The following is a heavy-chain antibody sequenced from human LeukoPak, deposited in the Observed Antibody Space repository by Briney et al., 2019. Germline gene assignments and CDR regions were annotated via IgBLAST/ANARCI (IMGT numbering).Heavy chain of an antibody. J-gene: IGHJ6*02. Sequence: SVTVSCKASGGTFISYAISWVRQAPGQGLEWMGRIIPILGIANYAQKFQGRVTITADKSTSTAYMELSSLGSEDTAVYYCARDAGYYPYYYYGMDVWGQGTTVTVSS. D-gene: IGHD3-22*01. CDR2: IIPILGIA. V-gene: IGHV1-69*04. CDR3: ARDAGYYPYYYYGMDV. CDR1: GGTFISYA.